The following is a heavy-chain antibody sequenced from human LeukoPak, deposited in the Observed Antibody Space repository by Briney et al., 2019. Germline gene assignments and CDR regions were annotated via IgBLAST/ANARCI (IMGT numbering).Heavy chain of an antibody. CDR3: ARTYCSGGSCHFDY. J-gene: IGHJ4*02. D-gene: IGHD2-15*01. V-gene: IGHV4-59*08. Sequence: SETLSLTCTVSGGSITSSYWSWLRQPPGKGLEWIGYIYYSGNTDSNPSLKSRVTISVDTSKNQFSLKLSSVTAADTAVYYCARTYCSGGSCHFDYWGQGTLVTVSS. CDR2: IYYSGNT. CDR1: GGSITSSY.